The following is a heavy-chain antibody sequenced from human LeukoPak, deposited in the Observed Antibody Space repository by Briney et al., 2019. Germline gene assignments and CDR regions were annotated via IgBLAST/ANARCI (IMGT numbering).Heavy chain of an antibody. CDR1: GGTFSNYA. CDR3: ARVVVAPHWFDS. CDR2: IIPIFGTT. J-gene: IGHJ5*01. Sequence: RASVKVSCKASGGTFSNYAISWERQAPGQGLEWMGAIIPIFGTTHYAQKFQGRVTITADESTTTAYMELSSLRFDDTAVYYCARVVVAPHWFDSWDQGTLVTVSS. V-gene: IGHV1-69*13. D-gene: IGHD2-15*01.